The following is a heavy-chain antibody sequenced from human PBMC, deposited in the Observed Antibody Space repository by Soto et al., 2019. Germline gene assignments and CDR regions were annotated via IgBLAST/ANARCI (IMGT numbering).Heavy chain of an antibody. CDR3: ARAYDTSGYPYFDY. CDR1: GFTLSRYG. Sequence: GGSLRLSCAASGFTLSRYGMHWVRQAPGKGLELVAVIWFDGSNKNYADSVKGRFTVSKDNSKNTLYLQMDGLGAEDTAVYYCARAYDTSGYPYFDYWGQGTLVTVSS. CDR2: IWFDGSNK. J-gene: IGHJ4*02. D-gene: IGHD3-22*01. V-gene: IGHV3-33*01.